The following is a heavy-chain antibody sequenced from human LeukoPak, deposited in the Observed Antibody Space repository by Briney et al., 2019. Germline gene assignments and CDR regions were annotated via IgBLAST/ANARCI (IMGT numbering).Heavy chain of an antibody. V-gene: IGHV4-38-2*01. CDR2: IYHSGST. Sequence: PSETLSLTCAVSGYSISSGYYWGWIRQPPGKGLEWIGSIYHSGSTYYNPSLKSRVTVSVDTSKNQFSLKLSSVTAADTAVYYCARGPWSGYYSFDYWGQGTLVTVSS. CDR1: GYSISSGYY. J-gene: IGHJ4*02. CDR3: ARGPWSGYYSFDY. D-gene: IGHD3-3*01.